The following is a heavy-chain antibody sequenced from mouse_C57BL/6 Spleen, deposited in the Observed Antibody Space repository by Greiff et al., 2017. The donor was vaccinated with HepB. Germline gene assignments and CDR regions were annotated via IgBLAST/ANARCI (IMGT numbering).Heavy chain of an antibody. V-gene: IGHV1-50*01. Sequence: QVQLKQPGAELVKPGASVKLSCKASGYTFTSYWMQWVKQRPGQGLEWIGEIDPSDSYTNYNQKFKGKATLTVDTSSSTAYMQLSSLTSEDSAVYYCARWGKTGTRAMDYWGQGTSVTVSS. D-gene: IGHD4-1*01. J-gene: IGHJ4*01. CDR3: ARWGKTGTRAMDY. CDR2: IDPSDSYT. CDR1: GYTFTSYW.